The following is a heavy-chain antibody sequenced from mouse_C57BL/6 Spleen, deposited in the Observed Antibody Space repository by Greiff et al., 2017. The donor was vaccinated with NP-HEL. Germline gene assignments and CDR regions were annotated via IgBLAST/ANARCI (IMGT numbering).Heavy chain of an antibody. CDR2: IDPENGDT. CDR3: TTGSSGYSAWFAD. Sequence: VQLQQSGAELVRPGASVKLSCTASGFNIKDDYMHWVKQRPEQGLEWIGWIDPENGDTEYASKFQGKATITADTSSNTAYLQLSSLTSEDTAVYYCTTGSSGYSAWFADWGQGTLVTVSA. CDR1: GFNIKDDY. J-gene: IGHJ3*01. D-gene: IGHD3-2*02. V-gene: IGHV14-4*01.